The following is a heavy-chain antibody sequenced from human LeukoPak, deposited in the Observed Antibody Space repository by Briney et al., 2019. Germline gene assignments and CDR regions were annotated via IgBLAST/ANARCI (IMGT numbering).Heavy chain of an antibody. CDR1: GFTLSSFK. CDR2: ISPSSSYI. Sequence: GGSLRLSCATSGFTLSSFKMTWVRQAPGKVLEWVASISPSSSYISYADSLKGRVTVSRDNAKHSVFLQMSSLRAEDTAVYYCARDLTGGEYFDSWGQGTLVSVSS. CDR3: ARDLTGGEYFDS. J-gene: IGHJ4*02. D-gene: IGHD3-16*01. V-gene: IGHV3-21*01.